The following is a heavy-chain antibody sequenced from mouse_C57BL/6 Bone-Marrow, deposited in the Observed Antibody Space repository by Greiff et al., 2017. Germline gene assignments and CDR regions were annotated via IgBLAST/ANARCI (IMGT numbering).Heavy chain of an antibody. CDR3: VRLLYYSNSYYAMDY. Sequence: EVQLVGSGGGLVQPKGSLKLSCAASGFSFNTYAMNWVRQAPGKGLEWVARIRSKSNNYATYYAGSVKDRFTISRDDSESMLYLQMNNLKTEDTAMYYCVRLLYYSNSYYAMDYWGQGTSVTVSA. CDR1: GFSFNTYA. J-gene: IGHJ4*01. D-gene: IGHD2-5*01. V-gene: IGHV10-1*01. CDR2: IRSKSNNYAT.